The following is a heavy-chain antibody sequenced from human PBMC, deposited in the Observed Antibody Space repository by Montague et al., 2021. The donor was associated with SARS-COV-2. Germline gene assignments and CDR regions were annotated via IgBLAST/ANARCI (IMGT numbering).Heavy chain of an antibody. CDR3: ARGRFYYDSGELGS. CDR2: IHASGIS. Sequence: SETLSLTCTVSGGSTNNYYWSWIRQPAGKGLEWIGRIHASGISTXNPSLETRVTMSVDTSKNQFSLKLSSVTAADTAVYYCARGRFYYDSGELGSWGQGTLVTVSS. D-gene: IGHD3-22*01. J-gene: IGHJ5*02. CDR1: GGSTNNYY. V-gene: IGHV4-4*07.